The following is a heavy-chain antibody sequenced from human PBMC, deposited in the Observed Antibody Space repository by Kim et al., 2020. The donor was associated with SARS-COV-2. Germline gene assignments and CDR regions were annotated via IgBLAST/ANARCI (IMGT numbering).Heavy chain of an antibody. J-gene: IGHJ4*02. CDR3: ARGYGIGTGHLDY. CDR1: GSSMSSYH. Sequence: SETLSLTCTVSGSSMSSYHWSWIRQPPGKGLDYIGYIYYTGSTHYNSSLQSRVTISLDTSKNQFSLKLSSVTAADTAVYYCARGYGIGTGHLDYWGQGTLVTVSS. D-gene: IGHD2-15*01. CDR2: IYYTGST. V-gene: IGHV4-59*13.